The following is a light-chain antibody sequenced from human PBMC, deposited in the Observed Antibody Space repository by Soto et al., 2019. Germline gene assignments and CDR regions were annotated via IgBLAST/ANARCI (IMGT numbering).Light chain of an antibody. CDR3: QQYTNTNNPWM. CDR2: DAS. CDR1: QTISTW. Sequence: DIQMTQSPSTLSASVGDRVTITCRASQTISTWMAWYQQKPGKAPNLLVYDASTLQSGVASRFSGSGSGTEFTLIISGLQPDDSAAYYCQQYTNTNNPWMFGQGTKVDIK. V-gene: IGKV1-5*01. J-gene: IGKJ1*01.